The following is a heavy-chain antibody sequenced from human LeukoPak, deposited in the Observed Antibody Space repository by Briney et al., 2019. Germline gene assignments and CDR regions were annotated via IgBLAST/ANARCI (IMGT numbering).Heavy chain of an antibody. D-gene: IGHD2-15*01. CDR1: GYTFSTYG. CDR3: ARDLDPYCSGGSCPHY. V-gene: IGHV1-18*01. Sequence: ASVKVSCKASGYTFSTYGITWVRQAPGQGLEWMGWISVYNGNTNYTQKLQDRVTMTTDTSTNTAYMELRSLRSDDTAVYYCARDLDPYCSGGSCPHYWGQGTLVTVSS. CDR2: ISVYNGNT. J-gene: IGHJ4*02.